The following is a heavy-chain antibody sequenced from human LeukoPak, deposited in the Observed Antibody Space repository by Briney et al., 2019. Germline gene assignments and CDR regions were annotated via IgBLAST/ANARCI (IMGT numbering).Heavy chain of an antibody. CDR3: ARGATVGCSGGSCVRYWSGWFDP. CDR1: GYTFTSYD. Sequence: ASVKVSCKASGYTFTSYDINWVRQATGQGLEWMGWMNPNSGNTGYAQKFQGRVTITRNTSISTAYMELSSLRSEDTAVYYCARGATVGCSGGSCVRYWSGWFDPWGQGTLVTVSS. V-gene: IGHV1-8*03. CDR2: MNPNSGNT. D-gene: IGHD2-15*01. J-gene: IGHJ5*02.